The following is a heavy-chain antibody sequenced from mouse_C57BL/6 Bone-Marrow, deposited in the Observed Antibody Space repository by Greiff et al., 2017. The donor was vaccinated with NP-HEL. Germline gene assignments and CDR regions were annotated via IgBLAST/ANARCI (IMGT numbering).Heavy chain of an antibody. V-gene: IGHV1-26*01. J-gene: IGHJ3*01. CDR3: ARSGQLRLLFAY. Sequence: EVQLKQSGPELVKPGASVKISCKASGYTFTDYYMNWVKQSHGKSLEWIGDINPNNGGTSYNQKFKGKATLTVDKSSSTAYMELRSLTSEDSAVYYCARSGQLRLLFAYWGQGTLVTVSA. CDR1: GYTFTDYY. D-gene: IGHD3-2*02. CDR2: INPNNGGT.